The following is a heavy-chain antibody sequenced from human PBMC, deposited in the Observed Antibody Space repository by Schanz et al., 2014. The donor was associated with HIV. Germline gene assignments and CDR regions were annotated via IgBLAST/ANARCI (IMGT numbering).Heavy chain of an antibody. CDR2: IYSGGTT. CDR3: AKEKGGSWYFFDS. J-gene: IGHJ4*02. V-gene: IGHV3-53*01. D-gene: IGHD6-19*01. CDR1: GFTVSSIY. Sequence: VQLVESGGGVVQPGRSLRLSCAASGFTVSSIYMSWVRQAPGRGLEWVSVIYSGGTTYYADSVKGRFAISRDNSKDTLYLQMNGLRAEDTAVYFCAKEKGGSWYFFDSWGQGTLVTVSS.